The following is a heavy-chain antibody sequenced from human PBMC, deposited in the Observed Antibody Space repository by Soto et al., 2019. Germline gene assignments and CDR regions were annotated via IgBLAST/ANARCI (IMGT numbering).Heavy chain of an antibody. CDR3: ARDSIAAAIGAAWFDP. D-gene: IGHD6-13*01. CDR2: IYYSGST. J-gene: IGHJ5*02. CDR1: GGSISSGDYY. Sequence: PSETLSLTCTVSGGSISSGDYYWSWIRHPPGKGLEWIGYIYYSGSTYYNPSLKSRVTISVDTSKNQFSLKLSSVTAADTAMYYCARDSIAAAIGAAWFDPWGQGTLVTVSS. V-gene: IGHV4-30-4*01.